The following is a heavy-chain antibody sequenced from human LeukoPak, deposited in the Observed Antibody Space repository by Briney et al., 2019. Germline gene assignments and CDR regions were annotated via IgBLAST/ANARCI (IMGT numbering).Heavy chain of an antibody. CDR2: IKRKGDDGTI. J-gene: IGHJ4*02. V-gene: IGHV3-15*01. CDR1: GFTFSNAW. D-gene: IGHD3/OR15-3a*01. Sequence: GGSLRLSCAASGFTFSNAWMSWVRQAPGKGLEGVGRIKRKGDDGTIDYAAPVKGKLTISRDDSKNTLYLQMNSLKSEDTAVYYCTAGTGRSDFDYWGQGTLVTVSS. CDR3: TAGTGRSDFDY.